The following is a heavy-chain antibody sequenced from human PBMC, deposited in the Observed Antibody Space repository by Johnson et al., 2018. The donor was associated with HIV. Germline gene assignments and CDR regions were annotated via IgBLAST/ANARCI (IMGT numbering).Heavy chain of an antibody. CDR3: AKDGDLTGTDAFDI. J-gene: IGHJ3*02. CDR2: ISWNSGNI. V-gene: IGHV3-9*01. CDR1: GFTYDAYA. D-gene: IGHD1/OR15-1a*01. Sequence: VQLVESGGAVVQPGGSLRLSCAASGFTYDAYAMHWVRQAPGKGLEWVSCISWNSGNIAYGDSVKGRFTIARDNAKNSLYLQMNSLRAEDTALYYCAKDGDLTGTDAFDIWGQGTMVTVSS.